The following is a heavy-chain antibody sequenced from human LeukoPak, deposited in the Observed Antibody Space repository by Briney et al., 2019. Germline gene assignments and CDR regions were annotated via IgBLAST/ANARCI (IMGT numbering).Heavy chain of an antibody. CDR1: GFTFSSYG. CDR3: AKDGHDPDYYYYYMDV. Sequence: GGSLRLSCAASGFTFSSYGMSWVRQAPGKGLEWVSAISGSGGSTYYADSVKGRFTISRDNSKNTLYLQMNSLRAEDTAVYYCAKDGHDPDYYYYYMDVWGKGTTVTVSS. CDR2: ISGSGGST. V-gene: IGHV3-23*01. J-gene: IGHJ6*03.